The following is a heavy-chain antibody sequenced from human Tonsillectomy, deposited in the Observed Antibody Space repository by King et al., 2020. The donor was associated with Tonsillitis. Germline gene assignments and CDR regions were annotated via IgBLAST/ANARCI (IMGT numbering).Heavy chain of an antibody. D-gene: IGHD4-23*01. V-gene: IGHV1-69*12. CDR3: ARAWGGTYGGNSWQEYYSYGMDV. CDR2: IIPIFGTA. CDR1: GGTFSSYA. Sequence: QLVQSGAEVKKPGSSVKVSCKASGGTFSSYAISWVRQAPGQGLEWMGGIIPIFGTANYAQKFQGRVTITADESTSTAYMGLSSLRSEDTAVYYCARAWGGTYGGNSWQEYYSYGMDVWGQGTTVTVSS. J-gene: IGHJ6*02.